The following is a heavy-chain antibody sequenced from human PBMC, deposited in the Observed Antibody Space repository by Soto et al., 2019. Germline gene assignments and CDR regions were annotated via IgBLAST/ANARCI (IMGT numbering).Heavy chain of an antibody. V-gene: IGHV4-4*02. CDR1: SGSISSSNW. CDR3: ARVRQTMSRGYYFDY. D-gene: IGHD3-10*02. J-gene: IGHJ4*02. Sequence: SETLSLTCAVSSGSISSSNWWSWVRQPPGKGLEWIGEIYHSGSTNYNPSLKSRVTISVDKSKNQFSLKLSSVTAADTAVYYCARVRQTMSRGYYFDYWGQGTLVTVSS. CDR2: IYHSGST.